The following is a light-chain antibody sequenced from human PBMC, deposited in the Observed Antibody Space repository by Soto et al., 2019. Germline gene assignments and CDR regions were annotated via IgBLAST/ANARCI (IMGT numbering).Light chain of an antibody. CDR2: EGT. Sequence: QSVLTQPASVSGSPGQSITVSCAGTSXDVGGYNLVSWYQQHPGKAPKLIIYEGTERPSGISPRFSGSKSGNTASLTISGLQAEDEADYYCSSYTSSSIYVFGSGTKVTLL. CDR3: SSYTSSSIYV. CDR1: SXDVGGYNL. V-gene: IGLV2-23*01. J-gene: IGLJ1*01.